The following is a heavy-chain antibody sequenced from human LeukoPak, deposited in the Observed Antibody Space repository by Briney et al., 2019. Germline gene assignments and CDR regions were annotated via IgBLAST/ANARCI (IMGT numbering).Heavy chain of an antibody. Sequence: PGGSLRLSCAASGFTFSSYGMHWVRQAPGKGLEWVAVIWYDGSNKYYADSVKGRFTISRDNSKNTLYLQMNSLRAEDTAVYYCARDPNRIAVAGLFGYWGQGTLVTVSS. V-gene: IGHV3-33*01. D-gene: IGHD6-19*01. CDR3: ARDPNRIAVAGLFGY. J-gene: IGHJ4*02. CDR1: GFTFSSYG. CDR2: IWYDGSNK.